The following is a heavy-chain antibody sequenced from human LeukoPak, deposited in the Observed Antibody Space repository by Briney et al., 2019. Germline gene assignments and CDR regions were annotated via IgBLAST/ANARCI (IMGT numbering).Heavy chain of an antibody. CDR1: GFTFSSYS. Sequence: GGSLRLSCAASGFTFSSYSMNWVRQAPGKGLEWVSSISSSSSYIYYADSVKGRFTISRDNAKNSLYLQMNSLRAEDTAVYYCAGDIAYSSGWCYFDYWGQGTLVTVSS. CDR3: AGDIAYSSGWCYFDY. CDR2: ISSSSSYI. J-gene: IGHJ4*02. V-gene: IGHV3-21*01. D-gene: IGHD6-19*01.